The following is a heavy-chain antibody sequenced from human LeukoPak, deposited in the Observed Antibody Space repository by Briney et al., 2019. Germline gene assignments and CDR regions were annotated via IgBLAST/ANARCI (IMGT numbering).Heavy chain of an antibody. Sequence: GGSLRLSCAASGFTFSSYAMHWVRQAPGKGLEWVAVISYDGSNKYYADSAKGRFAISRDNSKNTLYLQMNSLRAEDTAVYYCARDSYYYDSSLDYWGQGTLVTVSS. CDR3: ARDSYYYDSSLDY. V-gene: IGHV3-30*09. D-gene: IGHD3-22*01. CDR1: GFTFSSYA. J-gene: IGHJ4*02. CDR2: ISYDGSNK.